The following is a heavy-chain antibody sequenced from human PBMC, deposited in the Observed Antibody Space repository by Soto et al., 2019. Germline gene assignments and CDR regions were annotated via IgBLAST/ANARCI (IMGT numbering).Heavy chain of an antibody. Sequence: GGSLRLSCAASGFTFSNYAMSWVRQAPGKGLEWVSAISGSGGSTYYADSVKGRFTISRDNSRNTLFLQMNSLRPEDTAVYYCAKDRKSGSGWYWDYWGQGTLVTVSS. D-gene: IGHD6-19*01. CDR1: GFTFSNYA. J-gene: IGHJ4*02. CDR2: ISGSGGST. CDR3: AKDRKSGSGWYWDY. V-gene: IGHV3-23*01.